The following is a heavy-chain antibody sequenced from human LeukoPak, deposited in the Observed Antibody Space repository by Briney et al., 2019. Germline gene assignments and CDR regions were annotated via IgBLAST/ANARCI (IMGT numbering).Heavy chain of an antibody. D-gene: IGHD5-18*01. J-gene: IGHJ5*02. CDR3: ARDLGRYSYGLGPWFDP. CDR1: GGSISSYY. Sequence: TASETLSLTCTVSGGSISSYYWSWLRQPPGKGLEWLGYIYYSGSTNYNPSLKSRVTISVDTSKNQFSLKLSSVTAADTAVYYCARDLGRYSYGLGPWFDPWGQGTLVTVSS. CDR2: IYYSGST. V-gene: IGHV4-59*01.